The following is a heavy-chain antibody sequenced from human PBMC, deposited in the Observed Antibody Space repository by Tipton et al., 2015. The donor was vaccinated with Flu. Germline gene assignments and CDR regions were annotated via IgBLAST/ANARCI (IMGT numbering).Heavy chain of an antibody. J-gene: IGHJ6*02. CDR2: VHQTGST. V-gene: IGHV4-38-2*02. D-gene: IGHD3-10*01. Sequence: GLVKPSGTLSLTCSVSGDSIGSRYFWGWIRQPPGKGLEWIGNVHQTGSTYYNPSLKSRITMSVDTSKNQFSLKLNSVTAADTAVYYCARDQGFGGGMTYDYYGMDVWGQGTTVAVSS. CDR3: ARDQGFGGGMTYDYYGMDV. CDR1: GDSIGSRYF.